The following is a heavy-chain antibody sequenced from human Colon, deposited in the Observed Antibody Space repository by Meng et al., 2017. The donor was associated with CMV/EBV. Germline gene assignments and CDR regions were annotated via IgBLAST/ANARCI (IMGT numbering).Heavy chain of an antibody. J-gene: IGHJ4*02. CDR1: GDSINNTRFY. Sequence: ESLKISCSVSGDSINNTRFYWAWIRQPPGKGLEYIAAIHYSGSAFYSPSLKSRLTISIDTSKSQFSLKVTSVTAADTAVYYCARGADYDFWGQGTLVTVSS. CDR3: ARGADYDF. V-gene: IGHV4-39*01. CDR2: IHYSGSA. D-gene: IGHD4/OR15-4a*01.